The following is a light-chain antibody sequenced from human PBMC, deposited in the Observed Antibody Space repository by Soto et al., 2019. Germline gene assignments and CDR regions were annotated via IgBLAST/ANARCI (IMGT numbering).Light chain of an antibody. V-gene: IGKV3-20*01. J-gene: IGKJ5*01. CDR1: QSVSSSY. Sequence: EIVLTQSPGTLSLSPGERATLSCRASQSVSSSYLAWYQQKPGQAPRLLIYRASSRATGIPDRFSGSGSGTDFTFTMSRLDPEDFAVYYCQQYGSAFTLGQGTRLATK. CDR3: QQYGSAFT. CDR2: RAS.